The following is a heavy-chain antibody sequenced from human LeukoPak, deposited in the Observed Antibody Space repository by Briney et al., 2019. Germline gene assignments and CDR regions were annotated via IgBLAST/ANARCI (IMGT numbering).Heavy chain of an antibody. D-gene: IGHD5-18*01. CDR2: IYYSGST. CDR1: GGPISSYY. CDR3: ARGGYSYGSFFDY. J-gene: IGHJ4*02. Sequence: SETLSLTCTVSGGPISSYYWSWIRQPPGKGLEWIGYIYYSGSTNYNPSLKSRVTISVDTSKNRFSLKLSSVTAADTAVYYCARGGYSYGSFFDYWGQGTLVTVSS. V-gene: IGHV4-59*01.